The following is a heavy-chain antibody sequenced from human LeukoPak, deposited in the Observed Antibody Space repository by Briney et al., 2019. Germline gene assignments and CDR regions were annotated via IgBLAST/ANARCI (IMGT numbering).Heavy chain of an antibody. CDR3: ARDPAPEWLAYYFDY. Sequence: GGSLRLSCAASEFTVSSNYMHWVRQAPGKGLEWVALISYEGSNKYYADSVKGRFTISRDNYKNTLYLQMTGLRAEDTTVYYCARDPAPEWLAYYFDYWGQGTLVTVSS. D-gene: IGHD6-19*01. CDR2: ISYEGSNK. V-gene: IGHV3-30*03. CDR1: EFTVSSNY. J-gene: IGHJ4*02.